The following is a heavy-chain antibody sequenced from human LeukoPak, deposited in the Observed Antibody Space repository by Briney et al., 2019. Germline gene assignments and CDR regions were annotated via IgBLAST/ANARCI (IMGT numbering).Heavy chain of an antibody. CDR3: ARANGGGSYQVQNDAFDI. J-gene: IGHJ3*02. Sequence: GRSLRLSCAASGFTFSSYGMHWVRQAPGKGLEWVAVIWYDGSNKYYADSVKGRFTISRDNSKNTLYLQMNSLRAEDTAVYYCARANGGGSYQVQNDAFDIWGQGTMVTVSS. V-gene: IGHV3-33*01. CDR1: GFTFSSYG. CDR2: IWYDGSNK. D-gene: IGHD1-26*01.